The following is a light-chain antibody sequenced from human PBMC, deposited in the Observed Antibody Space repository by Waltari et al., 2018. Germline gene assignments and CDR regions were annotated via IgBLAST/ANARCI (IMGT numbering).Light chain of an antibody. Sequence: QSVLTQPPSVSGAPGQRVTIPCTGSSSTIGAGHDVPWSQHLPGSAPKRLIYDNRNRPSGVPGRFSGSKSGTSASLAITGLQAEDEADYYCQSYDTSLSALVFGGGTKLTVL. CDR1: SSTIGAGHD. CDR2: DNR. V-gene: IGLV1-40*01. CDR3: QSYDTSLSALV. J-gene: IGLJ3*02.